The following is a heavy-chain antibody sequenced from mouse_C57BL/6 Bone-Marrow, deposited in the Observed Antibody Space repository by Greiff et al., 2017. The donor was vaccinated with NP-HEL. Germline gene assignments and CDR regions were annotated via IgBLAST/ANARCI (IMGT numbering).Heavy chain of an antibody. Sequence: ESGPGLVKPSQSLSLTCSVTGYSITSGYYWNWIRQFPGNKLEWMGYISYDGSNNYNPSLKNRISITRDTSKNQFFLKLNSVTTKDTATYYCARVYYYAMDYWGQGTSVTVSS. CDR3: ARVYYYAMDY. V-gene: IGHV3-6*01. J-gene: IGHJ4*01. CDR2: ISYDGSN. CDR1: GYSITSGYY.